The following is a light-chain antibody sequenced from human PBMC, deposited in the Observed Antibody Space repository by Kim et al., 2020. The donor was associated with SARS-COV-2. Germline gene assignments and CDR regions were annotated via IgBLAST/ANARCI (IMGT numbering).Light chain of an antibody. CDR3: SSYTSSSTPGV. CDR2: DVS. CDR1: SSDVGGYNY. Sequence: QSALTQPASVSGSPGQSITISCTGTSSDVGGYNYVSWYQQHPGKAPKLMIYDVSNRPSGVSNRFSGSKSGNTASLTISGLQAEDEADYYCSSYTSSSTPGVFGGGTQRTVL. V-gene: IGLV2-14*03. J-gene: IGLJ3*02.